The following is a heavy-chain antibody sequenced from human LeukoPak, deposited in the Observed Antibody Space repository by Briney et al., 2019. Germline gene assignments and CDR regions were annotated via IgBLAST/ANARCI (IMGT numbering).Heavy chain of an antibody. CDR3: ARDLTMIVVVITMGDAFDI. V-gene: IGHV1-46*01. J-gene: IGHJ3*02. CDR1: GGTFSSYV. D-gene: IGHD3-22*01. CDR2: INPSGGST. Sequence: GASVKVSCKASGGTFSSYVINWVRQAPGQGLEWMGIINPSGGSTSYAQKFQGRVTMTRDMSTSTAYMELRSLRSDDTAVYYCARDLTMIVVVITMGDAFDIWGQGTMVTVSS.